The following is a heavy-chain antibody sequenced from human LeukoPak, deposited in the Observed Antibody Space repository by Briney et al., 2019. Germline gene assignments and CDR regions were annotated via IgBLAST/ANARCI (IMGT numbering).Heavy chain of an antibody. CDR1: GFTVRDSY. CDR3: GRHAYGGSPPFS. V-gene: IGHV3-66*04. Sequence: GGSLRLSCAASGFTVRDSYMSWVRQAPGKRLEWLAFIYVSGTTFYAASVKGRFTISRDNSKNTVYFQMNSLRAEDTALYYCGRHAYGGSPPFSWGQGTLVTVSS. CDR2: IYVSGTT. J-gene: IGHJ4*02. D-gene: IGHD3-10*01.